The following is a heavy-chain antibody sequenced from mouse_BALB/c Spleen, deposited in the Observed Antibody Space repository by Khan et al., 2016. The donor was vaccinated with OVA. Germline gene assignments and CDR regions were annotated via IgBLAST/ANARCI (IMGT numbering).Heavy chain of an antibody. CDR1: GFTFSSFG. CDR3: ARDSHMDY. J-gene: IGHJ4*01. V-gene: IGHV5-17*02. Sequence: VELVESGGGLVQPGGSRKLSCAASGFTFSSFGMHWVRQAPEKGLEWVAYISSGSSTIFYADTVKGRFTISRDNPKNTLFLQMTSLRSEDTAMYYCARDSHMDYWGQGTSVTVSS. CDR2: ISSGSSTI.